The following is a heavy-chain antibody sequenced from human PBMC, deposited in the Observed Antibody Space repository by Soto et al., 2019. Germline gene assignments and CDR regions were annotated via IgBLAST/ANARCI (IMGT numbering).Heavy chain of an antibody. D-gene: IGHD6-6*01. J-gene: IGHJ6*02. CDR1: GYTFTSYD. CDR3: ATDLYSSSSYYYYGMDV. V-gene: IGHV1-8*01. Sequence: QVQLVQSGAEVKKPGASVKVSCKASGYTFTSYDINWVRQATGQGLEWMGWMNPNSGNTGYAQKFQGRVTMTRNTSISTAYMELSSLRSEDTAVYYCATDLYSSSSYYYYGMDVWGQGTTVTVSS. CDR2: MNPNSGNT.